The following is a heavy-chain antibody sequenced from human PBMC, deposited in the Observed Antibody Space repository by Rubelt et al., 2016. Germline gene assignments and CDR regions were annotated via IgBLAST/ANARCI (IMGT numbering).Heavy chain of an antibody. CDR2: LGSSGSTI. CDR3: ARSDIVATITDY. CDR1: GFTFSSYD. V-gene: IGHV3-48*03. Sequence: EVQLVESGGGLVQPGGSLRLSCAASGFTFSSYDMNWVRMAPGKGLEWVSYLGSSGSTIYYGGSVKGRFTISRDNAKNSLYRQMNSLRAEDTAVYYCARSDIVATITDYWGQGTLVTVSS. D-gene: IGHD5-12*01. J-gene: IGHJ4*02.